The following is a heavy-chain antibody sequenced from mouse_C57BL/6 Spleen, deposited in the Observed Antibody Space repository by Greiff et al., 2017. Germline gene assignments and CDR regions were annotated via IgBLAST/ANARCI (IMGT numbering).Heavy chain of an antibody. D-gene: IGHD4-1*01. CDR1: GYTFTDYY. J-gene: IGHJ4*01. Sequence: VQLQQSGPELVKPGASVKISCKASGYTFTDYYMNWVKQSHGKSLEWIGDINPNNGGTSYNQKFKGKATLTVDKSSSTAYMELRSLTSEDSAVYYWARLGNYAMDYWGQGTSVTVSS. CDR3: ARLGNYAMDY. CDR2: INPNNGGT. V-gene: IGHV1-26*01.